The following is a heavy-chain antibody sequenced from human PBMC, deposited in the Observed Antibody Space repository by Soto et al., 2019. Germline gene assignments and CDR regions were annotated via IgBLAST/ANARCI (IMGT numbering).Heavy chain of an antibody. CDR3: ARPPALAATNWYFDL. Sequence: QLQLQESGPGLVKPSETLSLTCTVSGGSISSSSYYWGWIRQPPGKGLEWIGSIYYSGSTYYNPSLKSRDATSGVTSKNPFTLKLSSVTAADTAVYYCARPPALAATNWYFDLWGRGTLVTVST. D-gene: IGHD2-15*01. CDR2: IYYSGST. J-gene: IGHJ2*01. CDR1: GGSISSSSYY. V-gene: IGHV4-39*01.